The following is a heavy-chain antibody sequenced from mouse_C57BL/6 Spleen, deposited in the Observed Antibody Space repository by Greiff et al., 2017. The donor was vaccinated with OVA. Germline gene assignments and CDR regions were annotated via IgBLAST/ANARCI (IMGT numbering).Heavy chain of an antibody. Sequence: EVKLVESGGGLVKPGGSLKLSCAASGFTFSSYAMSWVRQTPEKRLEWVATISDGGSYTYYPDNVKGRFTISRDNAKNYLYLQMSHLKSEDTAMYYCARRPYDYDEGFAYWGQGTLVTVSA. CDR1: GFTFSSYA. J-gene: IGHJ3*01. V-gene: IGHV5-4*03. D-gene: IGHD2-4*01. CDR2: ISDGGSYT. CDR3: ARRPYDYDEGFAY.